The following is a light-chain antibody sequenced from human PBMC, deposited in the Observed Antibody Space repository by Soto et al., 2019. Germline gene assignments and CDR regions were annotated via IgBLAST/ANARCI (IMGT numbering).Light chain of an antibody. CDR2: DVS. CDR3: SSYTSSSAPQVV. J-gene: IGLJ2*01. CDR1: SSDVGGYKY. V-gene: IGLV2-14*01. Sequence: QSALTQPASVSGSPGQSITISCTGTSSDVGGYKYVSWYHPHPGKAPKLMIYDVSNRSSGVSNRFSGSKSGNTASLTISGLQAEDEADYYCSSYTSSSAPQVVFGGGTKLTVL.